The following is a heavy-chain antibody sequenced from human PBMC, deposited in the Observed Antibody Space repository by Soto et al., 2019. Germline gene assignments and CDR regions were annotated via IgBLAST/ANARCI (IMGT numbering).Heavy chain of an antibody. CDR1: GGSVSSGGYF. V-gene: IGHV4-31*03. CDR3: ARDLYSSPYYDFWSGYRLHGMDV. J-gene: IGHJ6*02. D-gene: IGHD3-3*01. Sequence: SETLSLTCTVSGGSVSSGGYFWSWIRQHPGKGLEWIGFISYSGTTYYNPSLKSRVTISVDTSKNQFSLKLSSVTAADTAVYYCARDLYSSPYYDFWSGYRLHGMDVWGQGTTVTVSS. CDR2: ISYSGTT.